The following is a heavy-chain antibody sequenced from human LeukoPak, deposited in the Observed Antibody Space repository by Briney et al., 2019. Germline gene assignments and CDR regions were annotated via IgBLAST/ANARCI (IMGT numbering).Heavy chain of an antibody. CDR3: ARVYRSSSGYCFDY. V-gene: IGHV3-7*01. CDR1: GVTSRNYW. J-gene: IGHJ4*02. D-gene: IGHD6-6*01. Sequence: GGSLRLSCAPSGVTSRNYWMSWVRQGPGKGLGRVAQIKQDGSEKYYVDSVKGRFTISRDNAENSLFLQMNSLRAEDTAVYYCARVYRSSSGYCFDYWAQGTLVTVSS. CDR2: IKQDGSEK.